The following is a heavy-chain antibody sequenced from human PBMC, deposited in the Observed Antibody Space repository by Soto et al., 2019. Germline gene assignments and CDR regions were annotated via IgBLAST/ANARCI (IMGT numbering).Heavy chain of an antibody. V-gene: IGHV3-66*01. CDR3: AKDRVPNDSSGYYSILTDY. Sequence: SLRLSCAASGFPVSSTYMSWVRQAPGKGLEWVSLIYSGGSTYYADSAKGRFTISRDNSKNTLYLQMNSLRAEDTAVYYCAKDRVPNDSSGYYSILTDYWGQGTVVTVSS. J-gene: IGHJ4*02. D-gene: IGHD3-22*01. CDR1: GFPVSSTY. CDR2: IYSGGST.